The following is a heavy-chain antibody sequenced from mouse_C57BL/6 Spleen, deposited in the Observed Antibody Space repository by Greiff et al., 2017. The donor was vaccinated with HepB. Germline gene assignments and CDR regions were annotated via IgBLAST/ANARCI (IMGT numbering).Heavy chain of an antibody. D-gene: IGHD1-1*01. CDR1: GYTFTSYW. V-gene: IGHV1-55*01. J-gene: IGHJ3*01. Sequence: QVQLKQPGAELVKPGASVKMSCKASGYTFTSYWITWVKQRPGQGLEWIGDIYPGSGSTNYNEKFKSKATLTVDTSSSTAYMQLSSLTSEDSAVYYCARAYYYGSSTFGYWGQGTLVTVSA. CDR2: IYPGSGST. CDR3: ARAYYYGSSTFGY.